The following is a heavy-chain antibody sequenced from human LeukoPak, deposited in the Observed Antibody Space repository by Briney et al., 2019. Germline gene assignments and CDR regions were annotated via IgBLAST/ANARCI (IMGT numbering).Heavy chain of an antibody. V-gene: IGHV3-43*02. CDR1: GFTFDDYA. CDR3: AKELEYFQH. CDR2: ISGDGGST. J-gene: IGHJ1*01. Sequence: GGSLRLSCAASGFTFDDYAMHWVRQAPGKSLEWVSLISGDGGSTYYAVSVKGRFTISRDNGKNSLYLQMNSLRPEDTALYYCAKELEYFQHWGQGTLVTVSS.